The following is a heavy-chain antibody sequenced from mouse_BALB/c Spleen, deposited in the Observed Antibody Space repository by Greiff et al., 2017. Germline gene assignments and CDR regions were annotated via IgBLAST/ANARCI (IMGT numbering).Heavy chain of an antibody. D-gene: IGHD1-1*01. CDR2: ISSGSSTI. V-gene: IGHV5-17*02. J-gene: IGHJ4*01. CDR3: ARSGSHYALDY. CDR1: GFTFSSFD. Sequence: EVKLMESGGGLVQPGGSRKLSCAASGFTFSSFDMHWVRQAPEKGLEWVAYISSGSSTIYYADTVKGRFTISRDNPKNTLFLQMTSLTSEDTAMYYCARSGSHYALDYWGQGTSVTVSS.